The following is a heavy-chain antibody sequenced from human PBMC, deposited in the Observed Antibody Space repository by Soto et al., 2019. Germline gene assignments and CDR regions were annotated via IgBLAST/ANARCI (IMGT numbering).Heavy chain of an antibody. CDR3: AKDQGLYNWNYFDY. CDR1: GFTFSSYA. Sequence: QVQLVESGGGVVQPGRSLRLSCAASGFTFSSYAMHWVRQAPGKGLEWVALISYDGSNKYYADSVKGRFTISRDNSKNTLYLQMNSPRAEDTAVYYCAKDQGLYNWNYFDYWGQGTLVTVSP. CDR2: ISYDGSNK. D-gene: IGHD1-20*01. V-gene: IGHV3-30-3*01. J-gene: IGHJ4*02.